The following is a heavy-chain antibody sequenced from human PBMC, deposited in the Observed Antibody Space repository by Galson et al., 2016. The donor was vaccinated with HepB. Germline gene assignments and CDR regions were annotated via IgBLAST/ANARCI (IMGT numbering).Heavy chain of an antibody. CDR3: ARQVVPGLFDQ. Sequence: SVKVSCKASGYTFTDYYMHWVRQAPGQGLEWMGWINPNSGGTNYAQKFQGRVTMTRATSISTAYMELSRLRSDDTAMYYCARQVVPGLFDQWGQGTLVTVSS. J-gene: IGHJ4*02. CDR2: INPNSGGT. CDR1: GYTFTDYY. D-gene: IGHD2-21*02. V-gene: IGHV1-2*02.